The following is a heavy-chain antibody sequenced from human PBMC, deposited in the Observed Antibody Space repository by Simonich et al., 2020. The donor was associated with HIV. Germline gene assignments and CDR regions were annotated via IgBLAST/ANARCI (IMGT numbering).Heavy chain of an antibody. CDR2: IYHSGST. Sequence: QVQLQESGPGLVKPSETLSLTCAVSGYSISSGYYWGWIRQPPGKGLEWIGSIYHSGSTYYNPTLKSRVTMSVDTSKNQFSLKRSSLTAADTAVYYCARDFTGLGMGYNWFDPWGQGTLVTVSS. CDR3: ARDFTGLGMGYNWFDP. D-gene: IGHD7-27*01. V-gene: IGHV4-38-2*02. J-gene: IGHJ5*02. CDR1: GYSISSGYY.